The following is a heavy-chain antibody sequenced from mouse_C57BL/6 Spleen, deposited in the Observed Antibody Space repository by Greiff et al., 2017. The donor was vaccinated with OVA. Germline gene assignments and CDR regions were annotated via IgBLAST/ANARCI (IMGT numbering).Heavy chain of an antibody. CDR2: IDPSDSYT. CDR3: ARRGIRGSYFDY. V-gene: IGHV1-59*01. Sequence: QVQLQQSGAELVRPGTSVKLSCKASGYTFTSYWMHWVKQRPGQGLEWIGVIDPSDSYTNYNQKFKGKATLTVDTSSSTAYMQLSSLTSEDSAVYYCARRGIRGSYFDYWGQGTTLTVSS. D-gene: IGHD1-1*01. J-gene: IGHJ2*01. CDR1: GYTFTSYW.